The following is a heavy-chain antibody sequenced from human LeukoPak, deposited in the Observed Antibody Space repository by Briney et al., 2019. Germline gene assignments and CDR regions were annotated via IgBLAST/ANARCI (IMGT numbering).Heavy chain of an antibody. Sequence: SETLSLTCTVPGGSISSYYWSWIRQPPGKGLEWIGHFYYSGSTTDKPSHKRRITISVDTSKNQFSLKLSSVTTADTAVYYSARHSAYYDILTGYYSHYFDYRGQGTLVTVSS. CDR3: ARHSAYYDILTGYYSHYFDY. J-gene: IGHJ4*02. D-gene: IGHD3-9*01. V-gene: IGHV4-59*08. CDR1: GGSISSYY. CDR2: FYYSGST.